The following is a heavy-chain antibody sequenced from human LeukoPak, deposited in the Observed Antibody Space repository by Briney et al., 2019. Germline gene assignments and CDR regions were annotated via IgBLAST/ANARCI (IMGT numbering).Heavy chain of an antibody. CDR3: TRDSAVVPAAMEDAFDI. CDR1: GFTFGDYA. D-gene: IGHD2-2*01. Sequence: GGSLRLSCTASGFTFGDYAMSWVRQAPGKGLEWVGFIRSKAYGGTTEYAASVKGRFTISRDDSKSIAYQQMNSLKTEDTAVYYCTRDSAVVPAAMEDAFDIWGQGTMVTVSS. V-gene: IGHV3-49*04. CDR2: IRSKAYGGTT. J-gene: IGHJ3*02.